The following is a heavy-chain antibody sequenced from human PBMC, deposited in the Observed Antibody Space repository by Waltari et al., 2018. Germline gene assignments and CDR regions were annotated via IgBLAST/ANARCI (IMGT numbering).Heavy chain of an antibody. D-gene: IGHD3-3*01. J-gene: IGHJ4*02. V-gene: IGHV1-24*01. CDR3: ATVLEWLLLGCVY. CDR1: LS. Sequence: LSMHWVRQAPGKGLEWMGGFDPEDGETIYAQKFQGRVTMTEDTSTDTAYMELSSLRSEDTAVYYCATVLEWLLLGCVYWGQGTLVTVSS. CDR2: FDPEDGET.